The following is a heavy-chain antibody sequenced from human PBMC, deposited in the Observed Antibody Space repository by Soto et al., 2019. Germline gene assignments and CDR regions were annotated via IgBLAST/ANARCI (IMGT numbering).Heavy chain of an antibody. CDR3: ARTYSSSWKNYYYYYGMDV. CDR1: EFTLSRYW. V-gene: IGHV3-7*04. D-gene: IGHD6-13*01. Sequence: GGSLRLSCAASEFTLSRYWMSWVLQAPGKGLEWVANIKQDGSEKYYVDSVKGRFTISRDNAKNSLYLQMNSLRAEDTAMYYCARTYSSSWKNYYYYYGMDVWGQGTTVTVSS. CDR2: IKQDGSEK. J-gene: IGHJ6*02.